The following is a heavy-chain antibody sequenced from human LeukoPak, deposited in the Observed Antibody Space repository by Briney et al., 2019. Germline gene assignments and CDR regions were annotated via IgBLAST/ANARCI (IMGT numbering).Heavy chain of an antibody. V-gene: IGHV4-34*01. CDR2: INHSGST. CDR3: ARTYGDYSYNCFDP. CDR1: GGSFSGYY. J-gene: IGHJ5*02. Sequence: PSETLSLTCAVYGGSFSGYYWSWIRQPPGKGLEWIGEINHSGSTNYNPSLKSRVTISVDTSKNQFSLKLNSVTAADTALYYCARTYGDYSYNCFDPWGQGTLVTVSS. D-gene: IGHD4-17*01.